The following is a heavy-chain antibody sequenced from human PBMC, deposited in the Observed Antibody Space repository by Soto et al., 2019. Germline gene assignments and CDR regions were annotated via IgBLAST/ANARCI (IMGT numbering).Heavy chain of an antibody. Sequence: TGGSLRLSCSASGFTFSSYAMHWVRQAPGKRLEYVSVISSNGGSTYYADSVKGRFTISRDNSKNTLYLLMSSLRAEDTVVYYCVKDRLPRGYSYGYPLDYWGQGTLVTVSS. J-gene: IGHJ4*02. V-gene: IGHV3-64D*08. D-gene: IGHD5-18*01. CDR1: GFTFSSYA. CDR2: ISSNGGST. CDR3: VKDRLPRGYSYGYPLDY.